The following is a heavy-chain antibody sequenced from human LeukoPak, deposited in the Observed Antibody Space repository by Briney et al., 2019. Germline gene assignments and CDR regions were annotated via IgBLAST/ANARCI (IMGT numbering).Heavy chain of an antibody. Sequence: PGGSLRLSCAASGLTFSNAWMSWVRQAPGEGLGWAGRIKSKTDRGTTDYAAPMKGRFTISRDDSKNTLYLQMNSLKTEDTAVYYCTTDPYYDFWSGYADDAFDIWGQGTMVTVSS. CDR1: GLTFSNAW. CDR2: IKSKTDRGTT. CDR3: TTDPYYDFWSGYADDAFDI. J-gene: IGHJ3*02. V-gene: IGHV3-15*01. D-gene: IGHD3-3*01.